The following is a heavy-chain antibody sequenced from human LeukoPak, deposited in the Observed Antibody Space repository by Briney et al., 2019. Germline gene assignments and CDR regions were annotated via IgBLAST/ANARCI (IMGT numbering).Heavy chain of an antibody. V-gene: IGHV3-23*01. CDR2: MSGDGATT. CDR1: GFTFSDYG. J-gene: IGHJ4*02. Sequence: PGGTLRLSCAASGFTFSDYGMSWVRQAPGKGLEWVSAMSGDGATTYYADSVKGRFTISRDNSKNTLYLQMNSLRAEDTAVYYCARRAGAYSHPYDYWGQGTLVTVSS. CDR3: ARRAGAYSHPYDY. D-gene: IGHD4/OR15-4a*01.